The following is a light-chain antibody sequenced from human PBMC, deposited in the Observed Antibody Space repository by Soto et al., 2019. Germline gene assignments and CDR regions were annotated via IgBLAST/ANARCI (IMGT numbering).Light chain of an antibody. CDR3: QQYNNWPLVT. J-gene: IGKJ4*01. CDR2: GAS. CDR1: QSVGTY. Sequence: EIVLTQSPATLSVSPGERATLSCRASQSVGTYLAWYQQKPGQAPRLLIFGASTRATGIPARFSGGGSGSAFSLTISGRQSEDFAVYSCQQYNNWPLVTFGGGTKVEIK. V-gene: IGKV3-15*01.